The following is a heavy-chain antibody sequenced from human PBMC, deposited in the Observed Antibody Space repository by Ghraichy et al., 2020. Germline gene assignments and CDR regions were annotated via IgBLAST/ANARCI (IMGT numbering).Heavy chain of an antibody. J-gene: IGHJ5*02. CDR3: ARDGSGSWEFDP. CDR1: GYTFTNYD. V-gene: IGHV1-8*01. Sequence: ASVKVSCKASGYTFTNYDINWVRQATGQGLEWMGWINPNSGNTGYAQKFQGRVTMTRDTSINTAYMELNSLRTEDTAVYYCARDGSGSWEFDPWGQGTLVTVSS. D-gene: IGHD3-10*01. CDR2: INPNSGNT.